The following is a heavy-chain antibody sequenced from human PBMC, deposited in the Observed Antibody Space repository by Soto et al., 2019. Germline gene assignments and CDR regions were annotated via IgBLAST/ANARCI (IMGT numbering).Heavy chain of an antibody. J-gene: IGHJ5*02. V-gene: IGHV4-4*07. CDR1: GASISGYY. CDR3: VRDGTKTLRDWFDP. D-gene: IGHD1-1*01. CDR2: IYATGTT. Sequence: KASETLSLTCTVSGASISGYYWSWIRKSAGKGLEWIGRIYATGTTDYNPSLKSRVMMSVDTSKKQFSLKLRSVTAADTAVYYCVRDGTKTLRDWFDPWGQGISVTVSS.